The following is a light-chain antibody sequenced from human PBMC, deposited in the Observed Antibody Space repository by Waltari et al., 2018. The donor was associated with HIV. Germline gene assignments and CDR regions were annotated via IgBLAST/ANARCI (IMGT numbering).Light chain of an antibody. Sequence: SSELTQDPAMSVALGQTVRITCQGDSLRRYSASWYQQKPGQAPVLVIYNKSSRPSGIPDRFSGSKSGTSASLAITGLRAADEADYYCQSYDSSLSGDVIFGGGTTLTVL. CDR2: NKS. J-gene: IGLJ2*01. CDR1: SLRRYS. CDR3: QSYDSSLSGDVI. V-gene: IGLV3-19*01.